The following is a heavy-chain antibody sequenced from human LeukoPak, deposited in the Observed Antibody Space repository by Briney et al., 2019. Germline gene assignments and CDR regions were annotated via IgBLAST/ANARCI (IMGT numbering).Heavy chain of an antibody. Sequence: GGSLRLSCAASGLTFSTYWMSWVRQAPGKGLEWVAIIKQDGNEIYYVDSMKGRFTISRDNAKNSLYLQMNSLRAEDTAVYYCARDCSSTNCFGNYWGQGTLVTVSS. CDR1: GLTFSTYW. CDR2: IKQDGNEI. V-gene: IGHV3-7*01. D-gene: IGHD2-2*01. J-gene: IGHJ4*02. CDR3: ARDCSSTNCFGNY.